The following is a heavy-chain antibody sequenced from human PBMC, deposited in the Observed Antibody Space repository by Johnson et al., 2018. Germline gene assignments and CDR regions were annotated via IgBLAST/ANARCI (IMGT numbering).Heavy chain of an antibody. Sequence: QVQLVQAGGGVVQPGRSLRLVCAASGFTFSSYGMHWVRQAPGKGLEWVAVIWYEGSNKYYADSVKGRFTISRDNSKNTLYLQMNSLRAEDTAVYYCAKGARCGGDCSPWYYYYYMDVWGKGTTVTVSS. D-gene: IGHD2-21*02. J-gene: IGHJ6*03. CDR1: GFTFSSYG. CDR3: AKGARCGGDCSPWYYYYYMDV. V-gene: IGHV3-33*06. CDR2: IWYEGSNK.